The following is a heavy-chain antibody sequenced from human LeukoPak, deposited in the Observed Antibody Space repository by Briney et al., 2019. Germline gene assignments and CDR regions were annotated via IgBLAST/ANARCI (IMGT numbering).Heavy chain of an antibody. V-gene: IGHV4-31*03. J-gene: IGHJ4*02. CDR2: IYYSGST. Sequence: SETLSLTCTVSGGSISSGGYYWSWIRQHPGKGLEWIGYIYYSGSTYYNPSLKSRVHVSVDRSKNQFSLQLRSVTAADTAVYYCAREVNWNSVTLFFDYWGQGTLVTVSS. CDR3: AREVNWNSVTLFFDY. CDR1: GGSISSGGYY. D-gene: IGHD1-7*01.